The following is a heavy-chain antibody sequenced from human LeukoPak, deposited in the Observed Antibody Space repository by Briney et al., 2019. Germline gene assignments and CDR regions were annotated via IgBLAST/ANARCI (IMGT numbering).Heavy chain of an antibody. CDR3: ARGPPSGYFDL. V-gene: IGHV3-30*04. J-gene: IGHJ2*01. CDR1: GFTFSSYA. CDR2: ISYDGSNK. D-gene: IGHD2-2*01. Sequence: GGSLRLSCAASGFTFSSYAMHWVRQAPGKGLEWVAVISYDGSNKYYADSVKGRFTISRDNSKNTLYLQMNSLRAEDTAVYYCARGPPSGYFDLWGRGTLVTVSS.